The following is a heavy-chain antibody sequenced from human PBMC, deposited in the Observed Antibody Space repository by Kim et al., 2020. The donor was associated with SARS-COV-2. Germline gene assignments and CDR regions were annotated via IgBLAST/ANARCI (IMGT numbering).Heavy chain of an antibody. J-gene: IGHJ6*02. Sequence: GGSLRLSCAASGFTFSSYGMHWVRQAPGKGLEWVAVIWYDGSNKYYADSVKGRFTISRDNSKNTLYLQMNSLRAEDTAVYYCAREDLEIGSRVQEETYYDFWGARPGGMKSPHYYYYGMDVWGQGTTVTVSS. CDR2: IWYDGSNK. CDR3: AREDLEIGSRVQEETYYDFWGARPGGMKSPHYYYYGMDV. CDR1: GFTFSSYG. V-gene: IGHV3-33*01. D-gene: IGHD3-3*01.